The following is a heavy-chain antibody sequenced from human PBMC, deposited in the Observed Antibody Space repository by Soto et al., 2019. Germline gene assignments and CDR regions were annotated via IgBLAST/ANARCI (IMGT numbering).Heavy chain of an antibody. CDR2: ISSVRTIM. V-gene: IGHV3-48*02. J-gene: IGHJ1*01. CDR1: GFTFSSYS. D-gene: IGHD2-8*01. CDR3: ARDSNGPPQIDE. Sequence: LRLSCAASGFTFSSYSINWVRQAPGKGLEWVSYISSVRTIMYYADSVKGRFTVSRDNAKNSLYLHMNNLREEDTAMYYCARDSNGPPQIDEWGQGTPVTV.